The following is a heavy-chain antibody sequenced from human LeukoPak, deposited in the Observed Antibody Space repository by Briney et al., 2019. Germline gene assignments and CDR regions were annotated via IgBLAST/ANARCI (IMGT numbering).Heavy chain of an antibody. CDR2: IKQDGSEK. J-gene: IGHJ4*02. CDR1: GFTFSSYW. Sequence: PGGSLRLSCAASGFTFSSYWMSWVRQAPGKGLEWVANIKQDGSEKYYVDSVKGRFTISRDNAKNSLYLQMNSLRAEDTAVYYCAREVGYSYGLPLFDYWGQGTLVTVSS. CDR3: AREVGYSYGLPLFDY. V-gene: IGHV3-7*01. D-gene: IGHD5-18*01.